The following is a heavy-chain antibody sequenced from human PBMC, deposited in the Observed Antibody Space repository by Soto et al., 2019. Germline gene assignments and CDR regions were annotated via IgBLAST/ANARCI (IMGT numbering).Heavy chain of an antibody. V-gene: IGHV3-30-3*01. J-gene: IGHJ5*02. Sequence: PGGSLRLSCAASGFTFSSYAMHWVRQAPGKGLEWVAVISYDGSNKYYADSVKGRFTISRDNSKNTLYLQMNSLRAEDTAVYYCVRDLVASWELPGPWGQGTLVTVSS. CDR2: ISYDGSNK. CDR3: VRDLVASWELPGP. CDR1: GFTFSSYA. D-gene: IGHD1-26*01.